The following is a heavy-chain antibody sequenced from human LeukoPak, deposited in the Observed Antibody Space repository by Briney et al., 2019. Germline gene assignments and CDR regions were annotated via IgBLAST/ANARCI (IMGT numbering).Heavy chain of an antibody. CDR2: IIPIFGTA. CDR3: ASSEPLYSSSWFGY. Sequence: ASVKVSCKASGYTFTSYAMHWVRQAPGQGLEWMGGIIPIFGTANYAQKFQGRVTITTDESTSTAYMELSSLRSEDTAVYYCASSEPLYSSSWFGYWGQGTLVTVSS. V-gene: IGHV1-69*05. J-gene: IGHJ5*01. CDR1: GYTFTSYA. D-gene: IGHD6-13*01.